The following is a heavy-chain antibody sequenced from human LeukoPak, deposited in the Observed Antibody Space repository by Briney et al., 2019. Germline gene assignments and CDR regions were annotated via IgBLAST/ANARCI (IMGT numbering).Heavy chain of an antibody. CDR2: ITSSGSSI. J-gene: IGHJ6*02. CDR3: ARAGYYDFWSGYYGMDV. V-gene: IGHV3-11*01. CDR1: GFTFSDYY. Sequence: GGSLRLSCAASGFTFSDYYTSWIRQAPGKGLEWVSYITSSGSSIYCADSVKGRFTISRDNAKNSLHLQMNSLRAEDTAVYYCARAGYYDFWSGYYGMDVWGQGTTVTVSS. D-gene: IGHD3-3*01.